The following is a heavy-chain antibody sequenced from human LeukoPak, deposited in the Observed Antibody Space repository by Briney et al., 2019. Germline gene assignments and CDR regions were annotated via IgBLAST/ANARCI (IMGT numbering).Heavy chain of an antibody. CDR1: GYTFTSYG. J-gene: IGHJ5*02. D-gene: IGHD2-2*01. V-gene: IGHV1-18*01. Sequence: ASVKVSCKASGYTFTSYGISWVRQAPGQGLEWVGWISAYNGNANYAQKLQGRVTMTTDTSTSTAYMELRSLRSDDTAVYYCARYEEVVPAFDPWGQGTLVTVSS. CDR3: ARYEEVVPAFDP. CDR2: ISAYNGNA.